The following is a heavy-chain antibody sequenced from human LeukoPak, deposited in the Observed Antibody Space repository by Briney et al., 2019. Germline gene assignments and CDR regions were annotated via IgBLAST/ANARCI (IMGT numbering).Heavy chain of an antibody. CDR3: ARARSGKWGFDY. J-gene: IGHJ4*02. Sequence: SETLSLTCTVSGYSISSGYYWGWIRQPPGKGLEWIGSIYHSGRTYYNPSLKSRVTISVDTSKNQLSLKLSSVTAADTAVYYCARARSGKWGFDYWGQGTLVTVSS. CDR1: GYSISSGYY. V-gene: IGHV4-38-2*02. CDR2: IYHSGRT. D-gene: IGHD1-26*01.